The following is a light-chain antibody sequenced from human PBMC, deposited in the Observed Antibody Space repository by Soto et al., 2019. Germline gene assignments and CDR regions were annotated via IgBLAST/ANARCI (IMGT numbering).Light chain of an antibody. CDR2: GTS. CDR3: QQYGGSPPYT. V-gene: IGKV3-20*01. CDR1: QSVSSDY. Sequence: EMVLTQSPGTLSLSPGDRATLSCRASQSVSSDYLAWYQQKPGQAPRLLIYGTSSRATDIPDRFSGSGSGTDFTITSSRLEPEDFAVYFCQQYGGSPPYTFGQGTKLEI. J-gene: IGKJ2*01.